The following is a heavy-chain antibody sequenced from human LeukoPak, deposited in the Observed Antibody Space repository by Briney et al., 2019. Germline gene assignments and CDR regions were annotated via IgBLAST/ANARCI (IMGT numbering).Heavy chain of an antibody. Sequence: PSETLSLTCAVYGGSFSGYYWIWIRQPPGRGLEWIGEINHSGSTTYNPSLKSRVTISVDTSKNQFSLKLNSVTAADTAVYFCARSLLWPTGTFEIWGQGTMVTV. CDR1: GGSFSGYY. V-gene: IGHV4-34*01. CDR2: INHSGST. CDR3: ARSLLWPTGTFEI. D-gene: IGHD1-1*01. J-gene: IGHJ3*02.